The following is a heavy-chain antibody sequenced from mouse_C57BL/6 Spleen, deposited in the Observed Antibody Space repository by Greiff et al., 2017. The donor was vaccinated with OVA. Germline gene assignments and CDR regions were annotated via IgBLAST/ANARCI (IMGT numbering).Heavy chain of an antibody. CDR1: GYTFTSYW. Sequence: VQLQQPGAELVKPGASVKMSCKASGYTFTSYWITWVKQRPGQGLEWIGDIYPGSGSTNYNEKFKSKATLTVDTSSSTAYMQLSSLTSEDSAVYYCARKDGTALYYYAMDYWGQGTSVTVSS. D-gene: IGHD3-3*01. CDR2: IYPGSGST. J-gene: IGHJ4*01. V-gene: IGHV1-55*01. CDR3: ARKDGTALYYYAMDY.